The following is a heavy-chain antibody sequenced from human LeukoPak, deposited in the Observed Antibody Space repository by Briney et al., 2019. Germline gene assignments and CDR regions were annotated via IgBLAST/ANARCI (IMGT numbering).Heavy chain of an antibody. CDR1: GYSISTGYY. V-gene: IGHV4-38-2*02. Sequence: PSETLSLTCNVSGYSISTGYYWGWIRQPPGKGLEWIGSFFHSGGTYYNPSLKSRVTISVDTSKNHFSLKLSSVTAADTAAYYCARDRSYYHSSPRNWFDPWGQGTLVTVSS. J-gene: IGHJ5*02. CDR2: FFHSGGT. CDR3: ARDRSYYHSSPRNWFDP. D-gene: IGHD3-22*01.